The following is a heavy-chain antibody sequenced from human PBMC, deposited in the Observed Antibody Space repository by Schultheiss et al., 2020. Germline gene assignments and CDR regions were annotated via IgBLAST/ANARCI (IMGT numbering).Heavy chain of an antibody. CDR1: GGSISSGGYY. CDR3: ARKESDSIVGASSDAFDI. Sequence: SETLSLTCTVSGGSISSGGYYWSWIRQHPGKGLEWIGYIYYSGSTYYNPSLKSRVTISVDTSKNQFSLKLSSVTAADTAVYYCARKESDSIVGASSDAFDIWGQGTMVTVSS. D-gene: IGHD1-26*01. V-gene: IGHV4-31*03. CDR2: IYYSGST. J-gene: IGHJ3*02.